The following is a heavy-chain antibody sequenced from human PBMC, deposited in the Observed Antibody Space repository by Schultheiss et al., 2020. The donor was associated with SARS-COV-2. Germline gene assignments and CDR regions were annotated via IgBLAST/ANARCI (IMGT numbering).Heavy chain of an antibody. Sequence: SQTLSLTCAVYGGSFSGYYWSWIRQPPGKGLEWIGYIYYSGSTYYNPSLKSRVTISVDTSKNQFSLKLSSVTAADTAVYYCARGLDYSNYAYYYYGMDVWGQGTTVTVSS. J-gene: IGHJ6*02. V-gene: IGHV4-34*01. CDR3: ARGLDYSNYAYYYYGMDV. CDR2: IYYSGST. CDR1: GGSFSGYY. D-gene: IGHD4-11*01.